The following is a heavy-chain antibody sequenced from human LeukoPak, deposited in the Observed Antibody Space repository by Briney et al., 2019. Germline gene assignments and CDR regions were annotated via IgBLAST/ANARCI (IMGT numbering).Heavy chain of an antibody. V-gene: IGHV3-7*01. CDR3: AGRSWSH. Sequence: GGSLRLSCAASGFTFSRFWMSWVRQAPGKGLEWVANIKQDGSGIYYLDSVKGRFTISRDNAKNSLYLQMNSLRVEDTAVYYCAGRSWSHWGQGTLVTVSS. D-gene: IGHD6-13*01. CDR2: IKQDGSGI. CDR1: GFTFSRFW. J-gene: IGHJ4*02.